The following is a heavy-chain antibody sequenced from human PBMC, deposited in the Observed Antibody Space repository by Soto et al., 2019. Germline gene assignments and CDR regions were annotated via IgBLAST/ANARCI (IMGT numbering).Heavy chain of an antibody. CDR2: IYYSGST. D-gene: IGHD2-2*01. V-gene: IGHV4-59*08. CDR1: GGSISSYY. Sequence: SETLSLTCTVSGGSISSYYWSWIRQPPGKGLEWIGYIYYSGSTNYNPSLKSRVPISVDTSTNQFSLKLSSVTAADTAVYYCARHAGVDFVVVPAGPNFYMDFWGKGTTVTVAS. CDR3: ARHAGVDFVVVPAGPNFYMDF. J-gene: IGHJ6*03.